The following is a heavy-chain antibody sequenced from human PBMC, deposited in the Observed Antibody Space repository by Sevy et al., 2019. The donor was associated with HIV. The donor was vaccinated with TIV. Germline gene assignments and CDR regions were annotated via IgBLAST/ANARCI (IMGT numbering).Heavy chain of an antibody. CDR2: ISSTSSYI. Sequence: GGSLRLSCAASGFTFSSYSMNWVRQAPGKGLEWVSSISSTSSYIYYADSVKGRFTISRDNAKNSLYLQMSSLRAEDTAVYYCTRDQGELVIDYWGQGTLVTVSS. CDR3: TRDQGELVIDY. J-gene: IGHJ4*02. CDR1: GFTFSSYS. V-gene: IGHV3-21*01. D-gene: IGHD1-26*01.